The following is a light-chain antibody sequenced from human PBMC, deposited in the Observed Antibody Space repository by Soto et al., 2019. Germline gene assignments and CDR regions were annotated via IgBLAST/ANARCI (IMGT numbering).Light chain of an antibody. Sequence: DIQMTQSSSTLVEYVGDRVTITCRARRSINCWLARYQQKQGKGPKLLIYSASNLESGVPSRFSGSVTGTEFTLTISSLQLDDFATYYCQQLSTYETFTFGPGTKVDIK. J-gene: IGKJ3*01. CDR2: SAS. V-gene: IGKV1-5*03. CDR1: RSINCW. CDR3: QQLSTYETFT.